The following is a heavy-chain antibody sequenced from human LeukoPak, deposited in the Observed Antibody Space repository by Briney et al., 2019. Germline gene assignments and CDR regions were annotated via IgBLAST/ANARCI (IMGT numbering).Heavy chain of an antibody. V-gene: IGHV5-51*01. Sequence: GESLKISCKGSGYSFTNYWIGWARQMPGKGLEWMGVIYPGDSDTRYSPSFQGQVTISADKSISTAYLQWSSLKASDSAIYYCAKTPYSSSWYVFDYWGQGTLVTVSS. CDR1: GYSFTNYW. D-gene: IGHD6-13*01. CDR2: IYPGDSDT. J-gene: IGHJ4*02. CDR3: AKTPYSSSWYVFDY.